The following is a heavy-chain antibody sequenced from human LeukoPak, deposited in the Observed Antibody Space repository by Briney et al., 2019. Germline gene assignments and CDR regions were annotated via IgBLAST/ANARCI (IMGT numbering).Heavy chain of an antibody. V-gene: IGHV1-69*13. Sequence: SVKVSCKASGGPFSSSTISWVRQAPGQGLEWMGGIIPIFGTPNYAQKFQGRVTITADESTSTAYMELRSLRSEDTAVYYCARGVSHYDSSGSNWFDPWGQGTLVTVSS. CDR1: GGPFSSST. J-gene: IGHJ5*02. CDR3: ARGVSHYDSSGSNWFDP. CDR2: IIPIFGTP. D-gene: IGHD3-22*01.